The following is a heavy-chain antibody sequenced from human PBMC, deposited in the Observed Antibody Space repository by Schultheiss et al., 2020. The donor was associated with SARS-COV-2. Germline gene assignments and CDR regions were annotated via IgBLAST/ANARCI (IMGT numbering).Heavy chain of an antibody. D-gene: IGHD5-18*01. CDR1: GGSISRSGYY. J-gene: IGHJ6*02. Sequence: SETLSLTCTVSGGSISRSGYYWGWIRQHPGKGLEWIGYIYYSGDTSYNPSLKSRVTISGDTSKNQFSLKMSSVTAADTAVYYCARGYRYFYYAMDVWGQGTTVTVSS. V-gene: IGHV4-31*03. CDR3: ARGYRYFYYAMDV. CDR2: IYYSGDT.